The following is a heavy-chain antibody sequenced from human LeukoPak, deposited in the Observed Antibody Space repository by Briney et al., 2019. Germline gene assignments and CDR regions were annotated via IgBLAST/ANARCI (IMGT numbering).Heavy chain of an antibody. J-gene: IGHJ4*02. V-gene: IGHV1-24*01. CDR1: GYTLTELS. Sequence: ASVKVSCKVSGYTLTELSMHWVRQAPGKGLEWMGGFDPEDGETIYAQKFQGRVTMTEDTSTDTAYMELSSLRSEDTAVYYCATAGKYSSSWGYYFDYWGQGTLVTVPS. CDR2: FDPEDGET. D-gene: IGHD6-13*01. CDR3: ATAGKYSSSWGYYFDY.